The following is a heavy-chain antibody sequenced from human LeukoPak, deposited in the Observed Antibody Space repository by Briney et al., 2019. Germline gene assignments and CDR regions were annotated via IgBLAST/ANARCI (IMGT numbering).Heavy chain of an antibody. J-gene: IGHJ4*02. CDR2: TYYRSKWYN. Sequence: SQTLSLTCAISGDRVSSNSAAWDWIRQSPSRGLEWLGRTYYRSKWYNDYAISVKSRITIHPDTSKNQFSLQLNAVTPQDTAEYYCSKAKSGERYFDYWGQGTLVTVSS. CDR3: SKAKSGERYFDY. D-gene: IGHD1-1*01. V-gene: IGHV6-1*01. CDR1: GDRVSSNSAA.